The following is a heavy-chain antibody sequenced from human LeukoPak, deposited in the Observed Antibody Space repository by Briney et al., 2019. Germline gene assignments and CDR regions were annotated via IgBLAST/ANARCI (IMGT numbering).Heavy chain of an antibody. CDR2: ISAYNGNT. CDR3: ARATAFNYYDSSGLDY. V-gene: IGHV1-18*01. J-gene: IGHJ4*02. CDR1: GYTFTSYG. Sequence: ASVKVSCKASGYTFTSYGISWVRQAPGQGLEWMGWISAYNGNTNYAQKLQGRVTMTTDTSTSTAYMEPRSLRSDDTAVYYCARATAFNYYDSSGLDYWGQGTLVTVSS. D-gene: IGHD3-22*01.